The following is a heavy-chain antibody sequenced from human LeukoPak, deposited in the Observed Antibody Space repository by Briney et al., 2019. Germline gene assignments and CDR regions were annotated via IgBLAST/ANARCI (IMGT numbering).Heavy chain of an antibody. D-gene: IGHD6-19*01. CDR3: ARTLFAVAGPIYYYYGMDV. CDR2: IIPIFGTA. V-gene: IGHV1-69*01. Sequence: SVKVSCKASGGTFSSYAISWVRQAPGQGLEWMGGIIPIFGTANYAQKFQGRVTITADESTSTAYMELSSLRSEDTAVYYCARTLFAVAGPIYYYYGMDVWGKGTTVTVSS. CDR1: GGTFSSYA. J-gene: IGHJ6*04.